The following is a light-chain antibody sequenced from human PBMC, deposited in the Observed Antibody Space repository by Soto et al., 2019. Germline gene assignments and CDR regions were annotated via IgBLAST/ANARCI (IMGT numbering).Light chain of an antibody. CDR2: GTS. J-gene: IGKJ5*01. CDR3: QQYNNWPLT. Sequence: EILMTQSPASPSVSPGERVILSCRATQSISSNLAWYQQKPGQAPRLLIYGTSTRATGIPARFSGSGSGTEFTLTITSLQSEDFALYFCQQYNNWPLTFGQGTRLEIK. CDR1: QSISSN. V-gene: IGKV3-15*01.